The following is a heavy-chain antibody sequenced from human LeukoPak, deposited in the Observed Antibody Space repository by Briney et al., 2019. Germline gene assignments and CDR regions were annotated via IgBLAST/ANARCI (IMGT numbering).Heavy chain of an antibody. CDR3: ARRWSPLLLWFGESSPIDY. V-gene: IGHV4-39*07. D-gene: IGHD3-10*01. Sequence: SETLSLTCTVSGGSISSSSYYWGWIRQPPGKGLEWIGSIYYSGSTYYNPSLKSRVTISVDTSKNQFSLKLSSVTAADTAVYYCARRWSPLLLWFGESSPIDYWGQGTLVTVSS. CDR2: IYYSGST. J-gene: IGHJ4*02. CDR1: GGSISSSSYY.